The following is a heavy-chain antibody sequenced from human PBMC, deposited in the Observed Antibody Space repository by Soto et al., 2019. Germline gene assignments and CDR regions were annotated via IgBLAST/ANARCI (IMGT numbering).Heavy chain of an antibody. J-gene: IGHJ5*02. CDR2: IYYNGTTT. Sequence: PSETLSLTCTVSGGSINHYYCTWIRQPPGKGLELMGYIYYNGTTTNYNPSPKNRVTITVDTTKNHFSPKLRSVTAAANAVYYYARHWDYDRTGAGWFDPWGHGTLVTVSS. V-gene: IGHV4-59*08. CDR3: ARHWDYDRTGAGWFDP. CDR1: GGSINHYY. D-gene: IGHD3-22*01.